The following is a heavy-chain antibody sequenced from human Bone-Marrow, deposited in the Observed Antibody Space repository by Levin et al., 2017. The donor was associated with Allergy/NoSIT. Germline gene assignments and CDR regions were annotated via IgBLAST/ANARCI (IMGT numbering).Heavy chain of an antibody. CDR2: IHSSGFT. D-gene: IGHD6-19*01. CDR3: ASEAVGIDY. V-gene: IGHV4-30-4*01. CDR1: GASISNGGHY. J-gene: IGHJ4*02. Sequence: NSSETLSLTCNVSGASISNGGHYWSWIRQPPGKGLEWIGYIHSSGFTSYIPSLKSRLTISMDTSKNQFSLKLNSVTDADTAVYFCASEAVGIDYWGQGTLVTVSS.